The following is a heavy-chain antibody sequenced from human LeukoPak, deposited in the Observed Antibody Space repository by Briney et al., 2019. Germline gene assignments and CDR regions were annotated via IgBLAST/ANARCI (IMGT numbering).Heavy chain of an antibody. Sequence: GGSLRLSCAASGFTFTKYAMHWVRQAPGKGLEWVAVISYDGSNKYYADSVKGRFTISRDNSKNTLYLQMNSLRAEDTAVYYCARDGSGWYGRFDYWGQGTLVTVSS. CDR1: GFTFTKYA. J-gene: IGHJ4*02. D-gene: IGHD6-19*01. CDR2: ISYDGSNK. CDR3: ARDGSGWYGRFDY. V-gene: IGHV3-30*04.